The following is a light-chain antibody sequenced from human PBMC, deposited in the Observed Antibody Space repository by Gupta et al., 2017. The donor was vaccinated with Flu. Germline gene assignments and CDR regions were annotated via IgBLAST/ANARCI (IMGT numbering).Light chain of an antibody. CDR3: QQSYSTPWT. Sequence: ILMTPSTSSLSASVGDRVPITCRASQLISSYLNWYQQKPGKAPKLLIYAASSLQSGVPSRFSGSGSGTDFTLTISSLQPEDFATYYCQQSYSTPWTFGQGTKVEIK. V-gene: IGKV1-39*01. CDR2: AAS. J-gene: IGKJ1*01. CDR1: QLISSY.